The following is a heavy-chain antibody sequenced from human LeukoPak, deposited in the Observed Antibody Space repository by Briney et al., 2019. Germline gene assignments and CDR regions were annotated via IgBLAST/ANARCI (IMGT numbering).Heavy chain of an antibody. J-gene: IGHJ4*02. CDR2: INPNSGGT. CDR3: ARGRNSVYYFNVVAPYYFDY. Sequence: GASVKVSCKASGYTFTGYYMHWVRQAPGQGLEWMGRINPNSGGTNYAQKFQGRVTMTRDTSINTAYMDLSRLRSGDTAVYYCARGRNSVYYFNVVAPYYFDYWRQGTLVTVSS. V-gene: IGHV1-2*06. CDR1: GYTFTGYY. D-gene: IGHD3-22*01.